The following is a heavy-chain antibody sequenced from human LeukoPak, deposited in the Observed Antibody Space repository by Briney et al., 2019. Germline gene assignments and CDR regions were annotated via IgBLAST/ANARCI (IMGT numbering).Heavy chain of an antibody. CDR2: LYYSGSA. V-gene: IGHV4-39*01. D-gene: IGHD6-13*01. J-gene: IGHJ4*02. CDR3: ARLSWQQLVIDY. CDR1: GGSISARDSY. Sequence: SETLSLTCTVSGGSISARDSYWGWIRQPPGKGLEWVGTLYYSGSAYFNPSLKSRVTISVDTSKNQFSLKLSSVTAADTAVYYCARLSWQQLVIDYWGQGTLVTVSS.